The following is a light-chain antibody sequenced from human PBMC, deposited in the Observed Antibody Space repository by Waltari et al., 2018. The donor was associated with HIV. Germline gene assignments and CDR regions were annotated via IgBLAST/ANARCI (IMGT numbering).Light chain of an antibody. Sequence: SSELTPPPSVSVPPGQTSRITCSGDAMPTQYAYWYQQKPGQAPILIIYKDTERPSGIPERFSGSTSGTTVTLTISGVQAEDEADYHCQSADSSGAYWVFGGGTRLTVL. J-gene: IGLJ3*02. CDR2: KDT. CDR1: AMPTQY. CDR3: QSADSSGAYWV. V-gene: IGLV3-25*03.